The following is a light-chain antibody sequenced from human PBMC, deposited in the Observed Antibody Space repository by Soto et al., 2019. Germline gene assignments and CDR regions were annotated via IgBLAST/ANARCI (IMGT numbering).Light chain of an antibody. J-gene: IGLJ1*01. Sequence: SYELTQPPSVSVAPGQTARITCGGNNIGRKGVHWYQQKPGQAPVLVVYDDSDRPSGIPERFSGSNSGNTATLTISRVEAGDEADYYCQVWDNSSDHPRVFGTGTKLTV. CDR2: DDS. CDR3: QVWDNSSDHPRV. CDR1: NIGRKG. V-gene: IGLV3-21*02.